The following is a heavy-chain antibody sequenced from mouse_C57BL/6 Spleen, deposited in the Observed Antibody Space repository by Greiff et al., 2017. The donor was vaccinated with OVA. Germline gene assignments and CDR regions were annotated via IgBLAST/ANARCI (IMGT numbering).Heavy chain of an antibody. Sequence: VQLQQPGAELVKPGASVKLSCKASGYTFTSYWMHWVKQRPGQGLEWIGMIHPTSGSTNYNEKFKSKATLTVDKSSSTAYMQLSSLTSEDSAVYYSARWSNYEAMDYWGQGTSVTVSS. J-gene: IGHJ4*01. D-gene: IGHD2-5*01. V-gene: IGHV1-64*01. CDR3: ARWSNYEAMDY. CDR1: GYTFTSYW. CDR2: IHPTSGST.